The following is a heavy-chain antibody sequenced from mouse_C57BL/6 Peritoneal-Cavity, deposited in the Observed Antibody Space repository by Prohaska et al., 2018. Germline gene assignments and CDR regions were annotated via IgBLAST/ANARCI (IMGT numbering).Heavy chain of an antibody. CDR1: GFTFSGFW. Sequence: EVQLLETGGGLVQPGGSRGLSCEGSGFTFSGFWMSWVRQTPGKTLEWIGDINSDGSEINYAPCIKDRFTIFRDNDKSTLYLQMSNVRSEDTATYFCMRYGNYWYFDVWGTGTTVTVSS. J-gene: IGHJ1*03. CDR2: INSDGSEI. D-gene: IGHD2-1*01. V-gene: IGHV11-2*01. CDR3: MRYGNYWYFDV.